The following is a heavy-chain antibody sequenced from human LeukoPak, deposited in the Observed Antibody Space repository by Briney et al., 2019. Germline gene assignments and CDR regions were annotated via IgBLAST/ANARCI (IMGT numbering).Heavy chain of an antibody. V-gene: IGHV3-11*04. Sequence: GGSLRLSCAASGFTVSTNYMSWVRQAPGKGLEWGSYISSSGSTIYYADSVKGRFTIYRDNAKNSLYLQMNSLRAEDTAVYYCAELGITLIGGVWGKGTTVTISS. D-gene: IGHD3-10*02. J-gene: IGHJ6*04. CDR2: ISSSGSTI. CDR3: AELGITLIGGV. CDR1: GFTVSTNY.